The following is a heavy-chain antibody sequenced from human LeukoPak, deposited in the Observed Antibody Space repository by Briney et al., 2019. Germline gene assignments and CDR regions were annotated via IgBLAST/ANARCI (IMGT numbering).Heavy chain of an antibody. CDR3: ARDRVVGLAPFDP. J-gene: IGHJ5*02. CDR1: GYTFTSYG. D-gene: IGHD2-15*01. CDR2: ISAYNGNT. Sequence: GASVKVSCKASGYTFTSYGISWVRRAPGQGLEWMGWISAYNGNTNYAQKLQGRVTMTTDTSTSTAYMELSSLRSEDTAVYYCARDRVVGLAPFDPWGQGTLVTVSS. V-gene: IGHV1-18*01.